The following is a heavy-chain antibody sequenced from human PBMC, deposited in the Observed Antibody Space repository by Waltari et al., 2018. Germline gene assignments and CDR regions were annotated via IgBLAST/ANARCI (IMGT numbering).Heavy chain of an antibody. J-gene: IGHJ5*02. Sequence: QVQLVESGGGVVQPGGSLRLSCAASGFTFSSYGMHWVRQAPGKGLEWVAFIRYDGSNKYYADSVKGRFTISRDNSKNTLYLQMNSLRAEDTAVYYCAKDVAAAGTRWFDPWGQGTLVTVSS. CDR3: AKDVAAAGTRWFDP. CDR2: IRYDGSNK. CDR1: GFTFSSYG. D-gene: IGHD6-13*01. V-gene: IGHV3-30*02.